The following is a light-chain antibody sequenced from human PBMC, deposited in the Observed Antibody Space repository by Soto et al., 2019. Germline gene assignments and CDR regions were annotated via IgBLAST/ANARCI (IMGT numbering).Light chain of an antibody. CDR3: QQYESTPPT. Sequence: DIVMTQSPDSLAVSLGERATINCKSSQSVLYSSNNKNYLAWYQQRPGQPPKLLIYWASTRESGLPDRFSGSGSGTDFTLTITSLQAEDVAVYYCQQYESTPPTFGQGTKLEIK. J-gene: IGKJ2*01. CDR2: WAS. V-gene: IGKV4-1*01. CDR1: QSVLYSSNNKNY.